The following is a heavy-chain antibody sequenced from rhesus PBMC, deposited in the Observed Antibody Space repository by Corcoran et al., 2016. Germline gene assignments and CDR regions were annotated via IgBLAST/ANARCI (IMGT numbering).Heavy chain of an antibody. D-gene: IGHD2-2*01. Sequence: QVQLQESGPGLVKPSETLSLTCAVSGGSLRTNWWSWIRQSPEKGLEWIGDINANTGSTDYNPSLKSRVTISKDASKNQFSLSLSSVTAADTAIYYCAKYTLRISDNSFDVWGRGFLVTVSS. J-gene: IGHJ5-2*02. CDR1: GGSLRTNW. CDR2: INANTGST. V-gene: IGHV4-80*01. CDR3: AKYTLRISDNSFDV.